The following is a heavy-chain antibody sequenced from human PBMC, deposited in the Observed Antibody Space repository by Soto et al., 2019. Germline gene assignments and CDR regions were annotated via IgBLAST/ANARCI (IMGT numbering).Heavy chain of an antibody. CDR1: GFTFSDYY. D-gene: IGHD2-15*01. CDR3: VRCSGGSCYSGFDY. CDR2: ISSSSSYT. V-gene: IGHV3-11*03. J-gene: IGHJ4*02. Sequence: GGSLRLSCAASGFTFSDYYMSWIRQAPGKGLEWVSYISSSSSYTNYADSVKGRFTISRDNAKNSLYLQMNSLRAEDTAVHYCVRCSGGSCYSGFDYWGQGTLVTVSS.